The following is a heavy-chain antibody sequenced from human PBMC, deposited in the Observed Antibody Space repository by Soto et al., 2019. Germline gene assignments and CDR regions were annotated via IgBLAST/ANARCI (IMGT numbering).Heavy chain of an antibody. J-gene: IGHJ6*02. V-gene: IGHV6-1*01. D-gene: IGHD2-2*01. CDR3: ATGYCSSTSCPNALCYYYGMDV. CDR1: GDSVSSNSAA. Sequence: SQTLSLTCAISGDSVSSNSAAWNWIRQSPSRGLEWLGRTYYRSKWYNDYAVSVKSRITINPDTSKNQFSLQLNSVTPEDTAVYYCATGYCSSTSCPNALCYYYGMDVWGQGTTVTVSS. CDR2: TYYRSKWYN.